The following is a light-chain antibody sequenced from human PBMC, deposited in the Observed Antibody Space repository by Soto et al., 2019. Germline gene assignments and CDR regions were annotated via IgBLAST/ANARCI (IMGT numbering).Light chain of an antibody. CDR3: SSFTSSTTYV. V-gene: IGLV2-14*01. CDR2: NVN. J-gene: IGLJ1*01. CDR1: SSDVGNYNY. Sequence: QSVLTQSASVSGSPGQSITISCTGTSSDVGNYNYVSWYQQHPGEVPKLIIFNVNNRPSGVSNRFSGSKSGNTASLTISGLQAEDEADYYCSSFTSSTTYVFGIGT.